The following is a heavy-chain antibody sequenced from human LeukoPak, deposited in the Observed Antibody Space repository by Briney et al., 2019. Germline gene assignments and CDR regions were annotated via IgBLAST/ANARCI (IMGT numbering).Heavy chain of an antibody. CDR1: GFTFSSYA. V-gene: IGHV3-23*01. CDR3: AREYSSSWYEAGDWFDP. J-gene: IGHJ5*02. D-gene: IGHD6-13*01. Sequence: GGSLRLSCAASGFTFSSYAMSWVRQALGKGLEWVSAISGSGGSTYYADSVKGRFTISRDDSKNTLYLQMNSLRAEDTAVYYCAREYSSSWYEAGDWFDPWGQGTLVTVSS. CDR2: ISGSGGST.